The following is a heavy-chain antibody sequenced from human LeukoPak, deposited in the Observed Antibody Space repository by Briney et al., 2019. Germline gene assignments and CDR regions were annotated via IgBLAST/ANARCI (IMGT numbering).Heavy chain of an antibody. CDR2: INPSGGST. J-gene: IGHJ6*04. V-gene: IGHV1-46*01. Sequence: ASVKVSCKASGYTFTSYYMHWVRQAPGQGLEWMGIINPSGGSTSYAQKFQGRVTMTRDTSTSTVYMELSSLRSEDTAVYYCARARNYDFWSGYFMDVWGKGTTVTVSS. CDR1: GYTFTSYY. D-gene: IGHD3-3*01. CDR3: ARARNYDFWSGYFMDV.